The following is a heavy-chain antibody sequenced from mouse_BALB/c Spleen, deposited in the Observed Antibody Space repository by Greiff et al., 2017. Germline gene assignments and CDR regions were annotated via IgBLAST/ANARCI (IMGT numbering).Heavy chain of an antibody. J-gene: IGHJ4*01. D-gene: IGHD2-1*01. CDR3: ARPKRSTPSMDY. CDR2: INPNNGGT. CDR1: GYTFTDYN. Sequence: VQLQQSGPELVKPGASVKIPCKASGYTFTDYNMDWVKQSHGKSLEWIGDINPNNGGTIYNQKFKGKATLTVDKSSSTAYMELRSLTSEDTAVYYCARPKRSTPSMDYWGQGTSVTVSS. V-gene: IGHV1-18*01.